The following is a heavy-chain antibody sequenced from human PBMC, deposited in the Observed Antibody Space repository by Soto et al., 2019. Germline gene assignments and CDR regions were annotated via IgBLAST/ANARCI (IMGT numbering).Heavy chain of an antibody. D-gene: IGHD6-6*01. CDR2: INHSGST. Sequence: SETLSLTCAVYGGSFSGYYWSWIRQPPGKGLEWIGEINHSGSTNYNPSLKSRVTISVDTSKNQFSLKLSSVTAADTAVYYCARGKAGSGGAARLYYYYYMDVWGKGTTVTVSS. V-gene: IGHV4-34*01. J-gene: IGHJ6*03. CDR1: GGSFSGYY. CDR3: ARGKAGSGGAARLYYYYYMDV.